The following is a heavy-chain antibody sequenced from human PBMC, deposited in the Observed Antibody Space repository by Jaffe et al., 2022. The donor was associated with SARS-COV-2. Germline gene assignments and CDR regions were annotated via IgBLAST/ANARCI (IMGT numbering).Heavy chain of an antibody. CDR3: AREPPYGDDYYYYMDV. CDR1: GFTFSSYA. D-gene: IGHD3-16*01. V-gene: IGHV3-30*04. CDR2: ISYDGSNK. Sequence: QVQLVESGGGVVQPGRSLRLSCAASGFTFSSYAMHWVRQAPGKGLEWVAVISYDGSNKYYADSVKGRFTISRDNSKNTLYLQMNSLRAEDTAVYYCAREPPYGDDYYYYMDVWGKGTTVTVSS. J-gene: IGHJ6*03.